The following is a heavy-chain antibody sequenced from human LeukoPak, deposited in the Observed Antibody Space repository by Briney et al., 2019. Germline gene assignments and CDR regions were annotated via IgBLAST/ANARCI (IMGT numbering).Heavy chain of an antibody. J-gene: IGHJ4*02. CDR2: ISYDGSNK. Sequence: GGSLRLSCAASGFTFSSYAMHWVRQAPGKGLEWVAVISYDGSNKYYADSVKGRFTISRDNSKNTLYLQMNSPRAEDTAVYYCARVKDCSSTSCYNFDYWGQGTLVTVSS. CDR1: GFTFSSYA. CDR3: ARVKDCSSTSCYNFDY. V-gene: IGHV3-30*04. D-gene: IGHD2-2*01.